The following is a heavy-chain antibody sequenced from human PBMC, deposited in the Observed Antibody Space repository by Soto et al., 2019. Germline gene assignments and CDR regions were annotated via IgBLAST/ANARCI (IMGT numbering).Heavy chain of an antibody. CDR1: WDSVSSNSAA. J-gene: IGHJ4*02. CDR3: ARAEYSSGWYYFDY. V-gene: IGHV6-1*01. Sequence: SQTLSLTCAISWDSVSSNSAAWNWIRQSPSRGLEWLGRTYYRPKWYNDYAVSVKSRITINPDTSKNRFSLQLNSVTPEDTAVYYCARAEYSSGWYYFDYWGQGTLVTVSS. CDR2: TYYRPKWYN. D-gene: IGHD6-19*01.